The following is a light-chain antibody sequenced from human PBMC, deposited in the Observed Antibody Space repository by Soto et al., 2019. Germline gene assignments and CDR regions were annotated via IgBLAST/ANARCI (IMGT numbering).Light chain of an antibody. V-gene: IGLV2-14*01. Sequence: QSALTQPASVSWSPGQSITISCTGTSSDVVYCNCVSWYRHHPGKVPRLMICEVNNRPSGFSNRFSGSKSGNTASLTISGLQAEDEADYYCSSGTTSRTXLYVVGTGTKVXV. CDR1: SSDVVYCNC. J-gene: IGLJ1*01. CDR3: SSGTTSRTXLYV. CDR2: EVN.